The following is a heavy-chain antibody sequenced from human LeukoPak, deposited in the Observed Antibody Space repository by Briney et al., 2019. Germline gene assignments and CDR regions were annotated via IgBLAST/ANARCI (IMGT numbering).Heavy chain of an antibody. Sequence: PGGSLRLSCAASGFTFSSYSMNWVRQAPGKGLEWVSSISSRSSYIYYADSVKGRFTISRDNAKNSLYLQMNSLRAEDTAVYYCASSGLGYDILTGYYPVDYWGQGTLVTVSS. CDR1: GFTFSSYS. CDR3: ASSGLGYDILTGYYPVDY. V-gene: IGHV3-21*01. CDR2: ISSRSSYI. J-gene: IGHJ4*02. D-gene: IGHD3-9*01.